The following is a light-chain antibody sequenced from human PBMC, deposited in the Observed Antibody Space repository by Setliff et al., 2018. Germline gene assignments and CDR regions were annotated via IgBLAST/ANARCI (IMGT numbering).Light chain of an antibody. CDR1: QSVSSK. CDR2: DAS. V-gene: IGKV3-15*01. Sequence: EIVMTQSPATLSVSPGERATLSCRASQSVSSKLAWYHQKPGQAPRLLIYDASTRATGIPARFSGGGSGTEFTLTISSLRSEDFAVYYCQQYNKWPYTFGPGTKVDIK. CDR3: QQYNKWPYT. J-gene: IGKJ3*01.